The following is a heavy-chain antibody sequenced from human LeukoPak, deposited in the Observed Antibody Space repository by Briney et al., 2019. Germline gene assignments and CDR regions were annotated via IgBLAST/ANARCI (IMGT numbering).Heavy chain of an antibody. J-gene: IGHJ4*02. Sequence: GGSLRLSCAASGFTFSSYAMSWVRQAPGKGLEWVSGISGSGGSTYYADSVKGRYTISRDNSKNTLYLQMNSLRAEDTAVYYCADGYTYGYAYWGQGTLVTVSS. CDR3: ADGYTYGYAY. CDR1: GFTFSSYA. D-gene: IGHD5-18*01. V-gene: IGHV3-23*01. CDR2: ISGSGGST.